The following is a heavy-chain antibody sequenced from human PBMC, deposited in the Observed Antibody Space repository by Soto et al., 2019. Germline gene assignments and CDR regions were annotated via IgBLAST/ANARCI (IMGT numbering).Heavy chain of an antibody. Sequence: ALVKLACKASVYSFTSNLIDWGRQAPGQRLEWMGWINADNGNTNYAQKLQGRVTMTTDTSTSTAYMELRSLRSDDTAVYYCARDGPRDYDFWSGYYTHWFDPWGQGTLVTVSS. V-gene: IGHV1-18*01. CDR1: VYSFTSNL. CDR2: INADNGNT. J-gene: IGHJ5*02. CDR3: ARDGPRDYDFWSGYYTHWFDP. D-gene: IGHD3-3*01.